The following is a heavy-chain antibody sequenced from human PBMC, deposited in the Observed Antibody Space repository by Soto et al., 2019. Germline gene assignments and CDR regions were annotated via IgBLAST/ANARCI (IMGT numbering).Heavy chain of an antibody. CDR1: GYTFTSYV. J-gene: IGHJ4*02. Sequence: ASVKVSCKASGYTFTSYVISWVGQAPGQGLEWMGWISAYNGNTNYAQKLQGRVTMTTDTSTSTAYMELRSLRSDDTAVYYCAPSEQGLPAGYWGQGTLVTVSS. CDR2: ISAYNGNT. V-gene: IGHV1-18*01. CDR3: APSEQGLPAGY.